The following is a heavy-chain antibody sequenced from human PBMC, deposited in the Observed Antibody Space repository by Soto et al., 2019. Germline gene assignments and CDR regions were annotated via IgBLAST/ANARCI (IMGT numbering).Heavy chain of an antibody. V-gene: IGHV3-11*01. CDR1: GFSFSDYY. CDR2: TSDSGNTI. CDR3: ARGGSGWTRGGWLGP. J-gene: IGHJ5*02. Sequence: QVQLVQSGGGLVKPGGSLTLSCAASGFSFSDYYMIWVRQAPGKGLEWLSYTSDSGNTIYYADSVRARFTIFRDNAANSVYLQMTGLSDGDTAFYYCARGGSGWTRGGWLGPWGQGSLVTVSS. D-gene: IGHD6-25*01.